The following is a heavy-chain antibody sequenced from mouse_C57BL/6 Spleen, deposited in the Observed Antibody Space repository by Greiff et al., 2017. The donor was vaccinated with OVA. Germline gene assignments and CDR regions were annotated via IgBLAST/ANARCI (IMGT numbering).Heavy chain of an antibody. CDR1: GFTFSSYA. CDR3: ASDTGYYAMDY. J-gene: IGHJ4*01. Sequence: DVKLVESGGGLVKPGGSLKLSCAASGFTFSSYAMSWVRQTPEKRLEWVATISDGGSYTYYPDNVKGRFTISRDNAKNNLYLQMSHLKSEDTAMYYCASDTGYYAMDYWGQGTSVTVSS. D-gene: IGHD4-1*01. CDR2: ISDGGSYT. V-gene: IGHV5-4*03.